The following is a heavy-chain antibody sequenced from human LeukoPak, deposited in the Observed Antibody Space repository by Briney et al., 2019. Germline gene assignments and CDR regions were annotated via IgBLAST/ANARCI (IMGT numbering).Heavy chain of an antibody. J-gene: IGHJ4*02. CDR1: GFTFNDYA. CDR2: ISWNGGSV. CDR3: AKDINYYGSGSYLGY. Sequence: PGRSLRLSCAASGFTFNDYAMHWVRQAPGKGLEWVSGISWNGGSVGYADSVKGRFTISRDNAKNSLYLQMNSLRAEDTALYYCAKDINYYGSGSYLGYWGQGSLVTV. D-gene: IGHD3-10*01. V-gene: IGHV3-9*01.